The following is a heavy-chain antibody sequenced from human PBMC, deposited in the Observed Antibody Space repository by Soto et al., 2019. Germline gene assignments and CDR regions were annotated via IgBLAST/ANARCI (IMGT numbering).Heavy chain of an antibody. CDR3: FFLQAEDGIRDVRSVSAFLLNRSSDL. D-gene: IGHD3-10*02. CDR2: INIDGSST. Sequence: TPMKGLVWVSRINIDGSSTSYADSLKGLFTISRDNAKNTLYLQMKSMRAEDTAVYYCFFLQAEDGIRDVRSVSAFLLNRSSDL. J-gene: IGHJ2*01. V-gene: IGHV3-74*01.